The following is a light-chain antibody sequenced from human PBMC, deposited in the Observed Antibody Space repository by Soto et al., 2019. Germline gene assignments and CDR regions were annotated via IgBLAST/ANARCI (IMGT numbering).Light chain of an antibody. Sequence: QSALTQPPSASGSPGQSVTISCTGASSDVGGYNFVSWYQHHPGKAPRIMIYAVTQRPSGVPDRFSGSKSGNTASLTVSGLQVDDEAYYYCSSYAGSSIPVAFGGGTQLTVL. V-gene: IGLV2-8*01. J-gene: IGLJ2*01. CDR3: SSYAGSSIPVA. CDR2: AVT. CDR1: SSDVGGYNF.